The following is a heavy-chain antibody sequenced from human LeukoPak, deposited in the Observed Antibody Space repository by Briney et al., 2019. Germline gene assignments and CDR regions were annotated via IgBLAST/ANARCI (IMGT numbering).Heavy chain of an antibody. V-gene: IGHV3-23*01. CDR2: ISGSGGST. Sequence: GGSLRLSCAASGFTFSSYAMSWVRQAPGKGLEWVSAISGSGGSTYYADSVKGRFTISRDNSKNTLYLQMNSLRAEDTAVYYCAKQAGDYYDSRIHFDYWGQGTLVTVSS. D-gene: IGHD3-22*01. J-gene: IGHJ4*02. CDR3: AKQAGDYYDSRIHFDY. CDR1: GFTFSSYA.